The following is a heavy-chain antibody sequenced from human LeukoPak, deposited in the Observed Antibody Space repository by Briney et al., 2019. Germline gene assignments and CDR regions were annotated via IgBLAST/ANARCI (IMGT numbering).Heavy chain of an antibody. CDR3: ARDGPDSFDY. Sequence: GGSLRLSCAASGFTFGTYWMSWVRQAPGKGLEWVANIKQDGSEKYYVDSVKGRFTISRDNAKNSLYLQMNSVRVEDTAVYYCARDGPDSFDYWGLGTLDTVSS. CDR1: GFTFGTYW. J-gene: IGHJ4*02. CDR2: IKQDGSEK. V-gene: IGHV3-7*01.